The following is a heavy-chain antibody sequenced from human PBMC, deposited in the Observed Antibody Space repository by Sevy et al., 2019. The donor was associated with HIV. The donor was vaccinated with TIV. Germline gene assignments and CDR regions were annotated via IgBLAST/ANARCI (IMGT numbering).Heavy chain of an antibody. V-gene: IGHV3-30*02. CDR2: IKYDGSNK. D-gene: IGHD2-21*01. J-gene: IGHJ4*02. CDR1: GFSFSSYG. CDR3: VKEGGGEGGDH. Sequence: GGSLRLSCAASGFSFSSYGMHWVRQAPGKGLEWMSYIKYDGSNKDYADSVKDRFTISRDNSKNTLYLQMNSLRVEDAAVFYCVKEGGGEGGDHWGQGTLVTVSS.